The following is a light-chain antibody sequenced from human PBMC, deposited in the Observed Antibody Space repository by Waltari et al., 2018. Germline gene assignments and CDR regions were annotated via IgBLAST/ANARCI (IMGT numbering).Light chain of an antibody. Sequence: DILLTHSPDFQSVTPKETVTITCRASQSIGTSLYWYQQKPDQSPKLLIKYASQSIAGVSSRFSGSGSGTYFTLTINSLEAEDAAAYYCHQSSSLPTFGQGTKLEIK. CDR3: HQSSSLPT. J-gene: IGKJ2*01. CDR1: QSIGTS. CDR2: YAS. V-gene: IGKV6D-21*02.